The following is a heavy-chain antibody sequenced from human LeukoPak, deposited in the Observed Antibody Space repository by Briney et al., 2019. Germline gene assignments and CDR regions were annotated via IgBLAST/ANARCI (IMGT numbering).Heavy chain of an antibody. Sequence: PSETLSLTCTVSGYSISSGYYWGWIRQPPGQGLEWIGSIYHSGSTYYNPSLKSRVTMSVDTSKNQFSLKVSSVTAADTAVYYCARVFDSGSQAYFYYMDVWGKGTTVTISS. D-gene: IGHD3-10*01. V-gene: IGHV4-38-2*02. CDR1: GYSISSGYY. CDR3: ARVFDSGSQAYFYYMDV. CDR2: IYHSGST. J-gene: IGHJ6*03.